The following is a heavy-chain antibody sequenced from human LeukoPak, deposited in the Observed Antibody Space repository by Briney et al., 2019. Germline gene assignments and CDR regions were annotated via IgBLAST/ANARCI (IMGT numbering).Heavy chain of an antibody. D-gene: IGHD6-6*01. J-gene: IGHJ4*02. Sequence: GGSLRLSCAASGFTFSSYAMHWVRQAPGKGLEYVSAISSNGGSTYYANSVKGRFTISRDNSKNTLYLQMGSLRAEDTAVYYCAGHARGSYLVHWGQGILVTAST. V-gene: IGHV3-64*01. CDR3: AGHARGSYLVH. CDR2: ISSNGGST. CDR1: GFTFSSYA.